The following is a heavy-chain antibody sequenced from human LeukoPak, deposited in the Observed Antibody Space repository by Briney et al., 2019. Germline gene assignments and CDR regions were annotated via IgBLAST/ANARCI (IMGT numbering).Heavy chain of an antibody. Sequence: SQTLSLTCVISGDSVSSNSAAWNWIRQSPSRGLEWLGRTYYRSKWYNDYAVSVKSRITINPDTSKNQFSLQLNSVTPEDTAVYYCARDAPIAAAARGAFDIWGQGTMVTVSS. J-gene: IGHJ3*02. D-gene: IGHD6-13*01. CDR2: TYYRSKWYN. V-gene: IGHV6-1*01. CDR3: ARDAPIAAAARGAFDI. CDR1: GDSVSSNSAA.